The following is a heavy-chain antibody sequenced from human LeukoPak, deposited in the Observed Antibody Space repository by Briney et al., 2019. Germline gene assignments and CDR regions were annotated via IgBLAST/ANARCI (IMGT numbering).Heavy chain of an antibody. J-gene: IGHJ6*03. CDR1: GFTFSSYE. D-gene: IGHD3-10*01. Sequence: PGGSLRLSCAASGFTFSSYEMNWVRQAPGKGLEWVSYISSDGSTIYYADSVKGRFTISRDNAKNSLYLQMNSLRAEDTAVYYCARDRWFGESDYYYYMDVWGKGTTGTISS. CDR2: ISSDGSTI. V-gene: IGHV3-48*03. CDR3: ARDRWFGESDYYYYMDV.